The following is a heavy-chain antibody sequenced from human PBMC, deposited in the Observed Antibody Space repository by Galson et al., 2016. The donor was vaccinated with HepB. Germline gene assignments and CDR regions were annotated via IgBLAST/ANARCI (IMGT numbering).Heavy chain of an antibody. CDR3: ARDRIIMLRGVTNWLDP. CDR1: GFSFSNYN. Sequence: SLRLSCAASGFSFSNYNTNWVRQAPGKGPEWASSISGTSTHIYYADSVKGRFTISRDNAKNSLYLQMNSLRAEDTAMYYCARDRIIMLRGVTNWLDPWGQGTLVTVSS. D-gene: IGHD3-10*01. V-gene: IGHV3-21*01. CDR2: ISGTSTHI. J-gene: IGHJ5*02.